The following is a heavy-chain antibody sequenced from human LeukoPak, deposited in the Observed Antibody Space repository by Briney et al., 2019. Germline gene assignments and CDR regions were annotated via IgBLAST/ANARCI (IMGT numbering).Heavy chain of an antibody. Sequence: PSETLSLTCAVYGGSFSGYYWSWIRQPPGKGLEWIGEINHSGSTNYNPSLKSRVTISVDTSKNQFSLKLSSVTAADTAVYYCARGTSGWFDPWGQGTQVTVSS. CDR2: INHSGST. CDR3: ARGTSGWFDP. V-gene: IGHV4-34*01. D-gene: IGHD6-25*01. CDR1: GGSFSGYY. J-gene: IGHJ5*02.